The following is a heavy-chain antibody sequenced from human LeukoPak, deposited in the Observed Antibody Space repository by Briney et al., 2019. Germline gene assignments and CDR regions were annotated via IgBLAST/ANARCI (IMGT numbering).Heavy chain of an antibody. CDR2: FDPEDGET. J-gene: IGHJ4*02. Sequence: ASVKVSCKVSGYTLTELSMHWVRQAPGKGLEWMGGFDPEDGETIYAQKFQGRVTMTEDTSTDTAYMELSSLRSEDTAVYYCATDRSVGANGEYYFDYWGQGTLVTVSS. CDR1: GYTLTELS. V-gene: IGHV1-24*01. D-gene: IGHD1-26*01. CDR3: ATDRSVGANGEYYFDY.